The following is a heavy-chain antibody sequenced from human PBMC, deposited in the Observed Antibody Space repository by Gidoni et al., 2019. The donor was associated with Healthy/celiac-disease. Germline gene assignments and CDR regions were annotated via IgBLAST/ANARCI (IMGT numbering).Heavy chain of an antibody. J-gene: IGHJ4*02. CDR2: IYYSGST. CDR3: ARADSSSFDY. CDR1: GGSISSSSYY. Sequence: LQLPASGPGLVQPSETLSLTCTLSGGSISSSSYYWGWIRQPPGKGLEWIGSIYYSGSTYYNPSLKSRVTISVDTSKNQFSLKLSSVTAADTAVYYCARADSSSFDYWGQGTLVTVSS. V-gene: IGHV4-39*01. D-gene: IGHD6-6*01.